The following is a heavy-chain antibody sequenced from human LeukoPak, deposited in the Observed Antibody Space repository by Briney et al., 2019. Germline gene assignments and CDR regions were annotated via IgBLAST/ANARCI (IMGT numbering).Heavy chain of an antibody. CDR1: GGSISSSSYS. V-gene: IGHV4-39*01. CDR2: IDYSGST. D-gene: IGHD3-22*01. CDR3: ARVAYDSSGYYYWRGYHFDY. Sequence: PSETLSLTCTVSGGSISSSSYSWGWIRQPPGKGLEWIGSIDYSGSTYYNPSLKSRVTISVDTSKTQFSLKLSSVTAADTAVYYCARVAYDSSGYYYWRGYHFDYWGQGTLVTVSS. J-gene: IGHJ4*02.